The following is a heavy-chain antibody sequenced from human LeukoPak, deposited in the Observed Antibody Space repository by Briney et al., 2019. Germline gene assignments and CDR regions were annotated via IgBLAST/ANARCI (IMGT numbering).Heavy chain of an antibody. V-gene: IGHV4-59*01. CDR1: GGSISSYY. Sequence: SETLSLTCTVSGGSISSYYWSWIRQPPGKGLEWIGYIYYSGSTNYNPSLKSRVTISVDTSKNQFSLKLSSVTAADTAVYYCARAYYEGDAFDIWGQGTMVTVSS. CDR2: IYYSGST. CDR3: ARAYYEGDAFDI. J-gene: IGHJ3*02. D-gene: IGHD3-22*01.